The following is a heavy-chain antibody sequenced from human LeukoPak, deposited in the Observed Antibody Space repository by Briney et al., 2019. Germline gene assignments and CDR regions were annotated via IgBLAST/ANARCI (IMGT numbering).Heavy chain of an antibody. CDR1: GYTFTGYY. CDR3: ARDLSYGDGPLDY. D-gene: IGHD5-18*01. CDR2: INPNSGGT. V-gene: IGHV1-2*02. Sequence: ASVKVSCKASGYTFTGYYMHWVRQAPGQGLEWKGWINPNSGGTNYAQKFQGRVTMTRDTSISTAYMELSSLRSEDTAVYYCARDLSYGDGPLDYWGQGALVTVSS. J-gene: IGHJ4*02.